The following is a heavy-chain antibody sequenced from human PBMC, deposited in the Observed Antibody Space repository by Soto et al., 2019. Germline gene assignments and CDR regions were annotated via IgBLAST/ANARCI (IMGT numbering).Heavy chain of an antibody. CDR3: ARVIIGAVAAEPYYLDV. V-gene: IGHV4-59*01. CDR2: IYYSGST. CDR1: GGSISSYY. J-gene: IGHJ6*03. Sequence: SETLSLTCTVSGGSISSYYWSWIRQPPGKGLEWIGYIYYSGSTNYNPSLKSRVTISVDTSKNQFSLKLSSVTAADTAVYYWARVIIGAVAAEPYYLDVWGKGNTVTVSS. D-gene: IGHD6-19*01.